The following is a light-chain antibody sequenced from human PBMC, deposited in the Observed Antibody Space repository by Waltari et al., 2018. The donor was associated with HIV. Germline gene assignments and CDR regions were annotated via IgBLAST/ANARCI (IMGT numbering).Light chain of an antibody. CDR1: SRDIGDYNF. CDR2: DVN. J-gene: IGLJ2*01. V-gene: IGLV2-14*03. Sequence: QSALTQPASVSGSLGQSITISCTGTSRDIGDYNFVSWYQQHPGKAPKLILYDVNKRPSGVPDRFSGSKSGTSASLAISGLRSEDEADYYCTTWDDSLSGPVFGGGTKLTVL. CDR3: TTWDDSLSGPV.